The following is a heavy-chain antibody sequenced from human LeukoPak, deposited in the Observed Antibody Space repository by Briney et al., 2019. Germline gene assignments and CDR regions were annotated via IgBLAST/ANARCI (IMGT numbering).Heavy chain of an antibody. CDR2: IYYSGRT. CDR1: GGSININTYY. V-gene: IGHV4-39*07. Sequence: SETLSLTCTVSGGSININTYYWGWIRQPPGKGLEWIGTIYYSGRTYYNPSLKSRVTISVDTSKNQFSLKLSSVTAADTAVYYCARDQATIILGYFDYWGQGTLVTVSS. CDR3: ARDQATIILGYFDY. D-gene: IGHD1-26*01. J-gene: IGHJ4*02.